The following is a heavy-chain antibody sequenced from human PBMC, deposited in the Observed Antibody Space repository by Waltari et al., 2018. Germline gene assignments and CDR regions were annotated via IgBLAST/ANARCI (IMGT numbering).Heavy chain of an antibody. CDR3: ARDAFDYYDDVHYYPAAFDA. D-gene: IGHD3-22*01. Sequence: QVHLVQSGAEVKRPGASVMVSFKTSCYLFRKHYIHWIRQAPGQGLEWMGWISPYNGVAYYGQKFQGRITMTCETSITTVYMHLNSLTSDDTAVYFCARDAFDYYDDVHYYPAAFDAWGQGAVVTVSS. CDR2: ISPYNGVA. J-gene: IGHJ3*01. CDR1: CYLFRKHY. V-gene: IGHV1-2*02.